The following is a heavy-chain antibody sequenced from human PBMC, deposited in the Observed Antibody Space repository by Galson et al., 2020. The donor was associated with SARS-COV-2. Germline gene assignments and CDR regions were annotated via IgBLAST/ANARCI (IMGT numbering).Heavy chain of an antibody. J-gene: IGHJ4*02. CDR2: ISSSSSTI. CDR3: ATDVKADIVVVPAAAKAGMDY. D-gene: IGHD2-2*01. CDR1: GFTFSSYS. V-gene: IGHV3-48*04. Sequence: GGSLRLSCAASGFTFSSYSMNWVRQAPGKGLEWVSYISSSSSTIYYADSVKGRFTISRDNAKNSLYLQMNSLRAEDTAVYYCATDVKADIVVVPAAAKAGMDYWGQGTLVTVSS.